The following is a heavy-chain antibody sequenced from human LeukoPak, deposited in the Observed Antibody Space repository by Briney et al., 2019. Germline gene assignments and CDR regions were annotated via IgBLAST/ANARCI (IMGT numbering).Heavy chain of an antibody. Sequence: PGRSLRLSCAASRFTFSSYGMHWVRQAPGKGLEWVAVISSDGYNKYYADSVKGRFTISRDNSKNTLYLQMNSLRPEDTAVYYCAKLTTVTNDAFDIWGQGTMVTASS. CDR2: ISSDGYNK. J-gene: IGHJ3*02. V-gene: IGHV3-30*18. D-gene: IGHD4-17*01. CDR1: RFTFSSYG. CDR3: AKLTTVTNDAFDI.